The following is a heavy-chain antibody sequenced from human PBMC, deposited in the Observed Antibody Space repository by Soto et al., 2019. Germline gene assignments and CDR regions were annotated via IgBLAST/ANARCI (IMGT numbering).Heavy chain of an antibody. D-gene: IGHD6-19*01. CDR1: GGSINSYH. CDR3: ARTRASGWYGDNWFDP. J-gene: IGHJ5*02. CDR2: GHYSGTT. Sequence: QVQLQESGPGLLRPSETLSLTCTVSGGSINSYHWSWIRQPPGKGLEWIGYGHYSGTTYSNPSLKSRVTMSVDMSKNQFSLKLSSVTAADTAVYYCARTRASGWYGDNWFDPWGQGTLVTVSS. V-gene: IGHV4-59*01.